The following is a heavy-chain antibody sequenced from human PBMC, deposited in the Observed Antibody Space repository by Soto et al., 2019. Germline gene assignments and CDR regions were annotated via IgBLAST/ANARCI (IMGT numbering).Heavy chain of an antibody. D-gene: IGHD1-7*01. CDR2: IYYSGST. V-gene: IGHV4-59*01. CDR3: ARDGTGTTSFDY. J-gene: IGHJ4*02. Sequence: SETLSLTCTVSGGSISSYYWSWIRQPPGKGLEWIGYIYYSGSTNYNPSLKSRVTISVDTSKNQFSLKLSSVTAADTAVYYCARDGTGTTSFDYWGQGTLVTVSS. CDR1: GGSISSYY.